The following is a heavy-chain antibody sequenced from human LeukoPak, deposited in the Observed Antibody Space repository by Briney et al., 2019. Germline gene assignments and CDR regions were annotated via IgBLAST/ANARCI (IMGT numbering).Heavy chain of an antibody. D-gene: IGHD3-16*01. CDR3: ARDWGGYGPTSHDY. CDR2: ISSDGSST. J-gene: IGHJ4*02. V-gene: IGHV3-74*01. CDR1: GFTFSSYW. Sequence: GGSLRLSCGASGFTFSSYWMHWVRQAPGRGRVWVSRISSDGSSTIYADSVKGRFTISRDNAKNTLYLQMNSLRAEDTAVYYCARDWGGYGPTSHDYWGQGTLVTVSS.